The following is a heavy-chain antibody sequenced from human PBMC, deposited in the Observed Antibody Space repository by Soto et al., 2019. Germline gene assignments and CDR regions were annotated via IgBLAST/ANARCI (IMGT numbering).Heavy chain of an antibody. Sequence: GGSLRLSCAASGFNVKTTYMTWVRQAPGEGLEWVSVSHNSGATDYADSVKGRFTISKDNSKNTVYLQMSSLRAEDTAMYYCAREYSYSYPAWGQGTMVTVSS. D-gene: IGHD2-21*01. CDR1: GFNVKTTY. CDR2: SHNSGAT. J-gene: IGHJ1*01. V-gene: IGHV3-53*01. CDR3: AREYSYSYPA.